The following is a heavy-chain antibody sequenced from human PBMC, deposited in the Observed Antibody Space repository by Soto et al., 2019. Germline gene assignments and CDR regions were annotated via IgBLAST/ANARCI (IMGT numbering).Heavy chain of an antibody. D-gene: IGHD3-16*01. J-gene: IGHJ4*02. V-gene: IGHV1-69*02. CDR1: GGTFSNYT. CDR3: ARFKLGEDY. CDR2: LIPILGLA. Sequence: VQLVQSGAEVKQPGSSVKVSCKASGGTFSNYTITWVRQAPGQGLEWMGRLIPILGLANYAQKFRGRVTITADKSTTTAYMELRSLRSEDTAMYYCARFKLGEDYWGQGTLVTVSS.